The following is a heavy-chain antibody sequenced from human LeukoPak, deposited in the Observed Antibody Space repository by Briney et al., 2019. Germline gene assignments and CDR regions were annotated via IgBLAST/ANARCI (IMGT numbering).Heavy chain of an antibody. Sequence: GGSLRLSCAAYAFTFSSYAMSWVRQAPGKGLEWVSGFSGSGGSTYYADPVQGRFTISRDNSKNTLYLQMNSLRAEDTAVYYCAKPRSAESPFDYWGQGTLVTVSS. J-gene: IGHJ4*02. CDR2: FSGSGGST. CDR1: AFTFSSYA. D-gene: IGHD3-3*01. V-gene: IGHV3-23*01. CDR3: AKPRSAESPFDY.